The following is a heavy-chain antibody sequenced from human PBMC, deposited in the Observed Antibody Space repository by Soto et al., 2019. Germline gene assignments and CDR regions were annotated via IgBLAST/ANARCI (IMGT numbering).Heavy chain of an antibody. Sequence: PGGSLRLSCAASGFTFSTYEMNWVRQAPGKGLEWISYISSSGSSIYYADSVKGRFAISRDNAWNSLHLQMNSLRVEDTAVYYCARDRYDSSGDSEYFQYWGQGTLVTVSS. CDR1: GFTFSTYE. D-gene: IGHD3-22*01. V-gene: IGHV3-48*03. CDR2: ISSSGSSI. J-gene: IGHJ1*01. CDR3: ARDRYDSSGDSEYFQY.